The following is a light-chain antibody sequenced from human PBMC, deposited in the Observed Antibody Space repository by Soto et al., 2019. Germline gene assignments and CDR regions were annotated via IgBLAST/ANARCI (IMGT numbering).Light chain of an antibody. CDR2: EVS. Sequence: QSVLTQAHSASGSPGQSVTISCTGTSSEVGGYNYVSWYQQHPGKAPTLIMYEVSKRPSGVPDRFSGSKSGNTASLTVYGLQAEDEAYYYCSSYAGSNNSYVFGTGTKLTVL. CDR3: SSYAGSNNSYV. J-gene: IGLJ1*01. V-gene: IGLV2-8*01. CDR1: SSEVGGYNY.